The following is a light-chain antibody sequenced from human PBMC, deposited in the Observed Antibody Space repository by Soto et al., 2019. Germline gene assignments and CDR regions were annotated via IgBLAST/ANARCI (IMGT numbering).Light chain of an antibody. J-gene: IGKJ1*01. CDR2: GAS. Sequence: EIVMTQSPVTLSVSPGERATLSCRASQSVSYNLAWYQHRPGQAPRLLIYGASTRATAIPARFTGSGSGTEFTLTISSLQSEDFAVCYCQQYGSWTFGQGTKVEIK. CDR1: QSVSYN. V-gene: IGKV3-15*01. CDR3: QQYGSWT.